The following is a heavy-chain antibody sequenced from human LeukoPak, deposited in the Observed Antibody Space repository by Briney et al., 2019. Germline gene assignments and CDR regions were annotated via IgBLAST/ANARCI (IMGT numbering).Heavy chain of an antibody. J-gene: IGHJ4*02. V-gene: IGHV4-34*01. CDR2: INHSGST. D-gene: IGHD3-10*01. CDR1: GGSFSGYY. CDR3: ARGSDYYGSGSYRYYFDY. Sequence: PSETLSLTCAVYGGSFSGYYWSWIRQPPGKGLEWIGEINHSGSTNYNPSLKSRVTISVDTSKNQFSLKLSSVTAADTAVYYCARGSDYYGSGSYRYYFDYWGQGTLVTVSS.